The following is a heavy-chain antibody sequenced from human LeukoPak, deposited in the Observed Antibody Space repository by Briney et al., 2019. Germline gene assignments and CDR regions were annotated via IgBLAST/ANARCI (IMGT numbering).Heavy chain of an antibody. D-gene: IGHD3-22*01. CDR1: GYTFTSYG. CDR2: ISAYNGNT. V-gene: IGHV1-18*01. J-gene: IGHJ4*02. Sequence: ASVKVSCKASGYTFTSYGISWVRQAPGQGLEWMGWISAYNGNTNYAQKLQGRVTMTTDTSASTAYMELRSLRSDDTAVYYCARVYKDSSGYYYVPYYFDYWGQGTLVTVSS. CDR3: ARVYKDSSGYYYVPYYFDY.